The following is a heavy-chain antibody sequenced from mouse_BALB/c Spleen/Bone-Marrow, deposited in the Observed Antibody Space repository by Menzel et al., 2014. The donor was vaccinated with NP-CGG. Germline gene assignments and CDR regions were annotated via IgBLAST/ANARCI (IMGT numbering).Heavy chain of an antibody. CDR1: GYSITSGFA. J-gene: IGHJ2*01. D-gene: IGHD1-3*01. Sequence: EVKLLESGPGLVKPSQSLSLTCTVTGYSITSGFAWNWIRQFPGNNLEWMGYITSSGRTSYHPSPKGRISITRDTSKNQFFLQLNSVTTEDTATYYCARSGNFFDYWGQGTTLTVSS. V-gene: IGHV3-2*02. CDR3: ARSGNFFDY. CDR2: ITSSGRT.